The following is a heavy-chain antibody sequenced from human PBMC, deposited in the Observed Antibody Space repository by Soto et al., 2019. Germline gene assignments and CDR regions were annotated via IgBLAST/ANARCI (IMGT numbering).Heavy chain of an antibody. CDR3: ARDSGGIAKDNWLDP. CDR2: IYYSGST. J-gene: IGHJ5*02. CDR1: GGSISSYY. D-gene: IGHD6-13*01. V-gene: IGHV4-59*01. Sequence: PSETLSLTCTVSGGSISSYYWSWIRQPPGKGLEWIGYIYYSGSTNYNPSLKSRVTISVDTSKNQFSLKLSSVTAADTAVYYCARDSGGIAKDNWLDPWGQGTLVTVSS.